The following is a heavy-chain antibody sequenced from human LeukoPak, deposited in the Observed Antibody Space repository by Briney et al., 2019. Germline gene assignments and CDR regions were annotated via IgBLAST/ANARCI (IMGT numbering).Heavy chain of an antibody. CDR2: IKPDGSDK. J-gene: IGHJ4*02. Sequence: GSLRLSCAASGFTFSGYWMSWVRQAPGKGLEWVANIKPDGSDKYYVDSVKGRFTISRENAKNSLYLHMNSLRAEDTAVYYCARDRIQLWSHDYWGQGTLVTVSS. CDR1: GFTFSGYW. CDR3: ARDRIQLWSHDY. D-gene: IGHD5-18*01. V-gene: IGHV3-7*04.